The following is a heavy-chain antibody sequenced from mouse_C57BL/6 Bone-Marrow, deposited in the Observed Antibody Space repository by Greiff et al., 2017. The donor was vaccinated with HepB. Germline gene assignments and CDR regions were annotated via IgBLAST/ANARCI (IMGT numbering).Heavy chain of an antibody. D-gene: IGHD3-3*01. V-gene: IGHV6-6*01. Sequence: EVKLEESGGGLVQPGGSMKLSCAASGFTFSDAWMDWVRQSPEKGLEWVAEIRNKANNPATYYAESVKGRFTISRDDSKSSVYLQMNSLRAEDTGIYYCTRGLAWFAYWGQGTLVTVSA. CDR3: TRGLAWFAY. CDR2: IRNKANNPAT. CDR1: GFTFSDAW. J-gene: IGHJ3*01.